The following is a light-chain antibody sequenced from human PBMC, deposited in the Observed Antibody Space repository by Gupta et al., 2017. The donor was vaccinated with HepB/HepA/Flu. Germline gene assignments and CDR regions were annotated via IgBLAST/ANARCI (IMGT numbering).Light chain of an antibody. Sequence: IVLTQSPATLSLSPGERATLSCRASQSVSSYLAWYQQKPGQAPRLLIYDASNRATGIPARFSGSGSGTDFTLTISSLEPEDFAVYYCQQRSNGPPYTFGQGTKLEIK. V-gene: IGKV3-11*01. CDR2: DAS. CDR1: QSVSSY. CDR3: QQRSNGPPYT. J-gene: IGKJ2*01.